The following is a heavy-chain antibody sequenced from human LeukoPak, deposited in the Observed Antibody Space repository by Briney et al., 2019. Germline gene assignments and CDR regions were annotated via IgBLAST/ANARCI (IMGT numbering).Heavy chain of an antibody. D-gene: IGHD3-22*01. CDR3: ARDRDSSGLRDFDL. Sequence: SETLSLTCTVSGGSTSSGSYYWSWIRQPAGKGLEWIGRIYTSGSTNYNPSLKSRVSISIDTSKNQFSLQLSSVTAADTAVYYCARDRDSSGLRDFDLWGRGTLVTVSA. CDR1: GGSTSSGSYY. V-gene: IGHV4-61*02. CDR2: IYTSGST. J-gene: IGHJ2*01.